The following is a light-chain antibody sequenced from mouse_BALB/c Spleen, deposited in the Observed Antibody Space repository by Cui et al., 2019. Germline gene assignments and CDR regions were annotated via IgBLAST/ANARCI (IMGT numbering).Light chain of an antibody. CDR3: QQWSSYPLT. V-gene: IGKV4-55*01. Sequence: QLVLTQSPAIMSAAPGEKVTMTCSASSSVSYMYWYQQKPGSYPRLLIYDTSNLASGVPVRFSGSGSGTSYSLTISRMEAEDAATYYCQQWSSYPLTFGAGTKLELK. CDR2: DTS. CDR1: SSVSY. J-gene: IGKJ5*01.